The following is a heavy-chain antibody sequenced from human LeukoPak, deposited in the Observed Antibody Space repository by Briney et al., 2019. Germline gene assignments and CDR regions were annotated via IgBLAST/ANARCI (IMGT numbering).Heavy chain of an antibody. V-gene: IGHV1-46*01. CDR3: ARGAGDYFDY. CDR1: GYSFTSFY. Sequence: ASVKLSCKASGYSFTSFYMNWVRQAPGQGLEWMGIINPSGGSANYAQKFQGWVTMTRDTSISTAYMELSRLRSDDTAVYYCARGAGDYFDYWGQGTLVTVSS. J-gene: IGHJ4*02. D-gene: IGHD6-19*01. CDR2: INPSGGSA.